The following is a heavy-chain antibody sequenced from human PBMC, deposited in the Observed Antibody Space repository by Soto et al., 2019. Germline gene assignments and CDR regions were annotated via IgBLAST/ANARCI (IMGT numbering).Heavy chain of an antibody. V-gene: IGHV3-23*04. CDR1: GFTFSNYG. D-gene: IGHD1-26*01. J-gene: IGHJ3*02. CDR2: VGDGGGRT. Sequence: EVQLVESGGGLVQPGVSLRLSCEASGFTFSNYGMSWVRQGPGKGLEWVSTVGDGGGRTYYADSVKGRFTISRDNSKNTLFLQMNSLRAEDTAIYYCARKGIVEGRNHGAFDIWGQGTMVIVSS. CDR3: ARKGIVEGRNHGAFDI.